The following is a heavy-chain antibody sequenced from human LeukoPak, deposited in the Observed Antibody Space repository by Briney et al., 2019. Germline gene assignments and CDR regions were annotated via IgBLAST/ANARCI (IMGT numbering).Heavy chain of an antibody. CDR2: IYYSGST. Sequence: SETLSLTCTVSGYSISSGYYWGWIRQPPGKGLEWIGYIYYSGSTNYNPSLKSRVTISVDTSKNQFSLKLSSVTAADTAVYYCARYIERGEYYFDYWGQGTLVTVSS. CDR3: ARYIERGEYYFDY. V-gene: IGHV4-61*01. D-gene: IGHD3-10*01. J-gene: IGHJ4*02. CDR1: GYSISSGYY.